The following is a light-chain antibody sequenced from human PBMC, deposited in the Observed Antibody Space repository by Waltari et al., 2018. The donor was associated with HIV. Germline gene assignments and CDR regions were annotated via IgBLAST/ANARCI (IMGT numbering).Light chain of an antibody. J-gene: IGLJ2*01. CDR2: EVS. Sequence: QSALTQPASVSGSPGQSITISCTGTSSDVGGYNYVSWYQQHPGKAPKLMIYEVSNRPSGVSNRFSGSKSGNTASLTISGRQAEDEADYYCSSYTSSSVVFGGGTKLTVL. CDR1: SSDVGGYNY. V-gene: IGLV2-14*01. CDR3: SSYTSSSVV.